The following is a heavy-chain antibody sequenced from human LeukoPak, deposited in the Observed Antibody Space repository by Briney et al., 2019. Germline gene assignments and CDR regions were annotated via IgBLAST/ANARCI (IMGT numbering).Heavy chain of an antibody. CDR1: GGSFSGYY. CDR3: AGGPSRGIAAAGGYYFDY. J-gene: IGHJ4*02. Sequence: PSETLSLTCAVYGGSFSGYYWSWIRQPPGKGLEWIGEINHSGSTNYNPSLKSRVTISVDTSKNQFSLKLSSVTAADTAVYYCAGGPSRGIAAAGGYYFDYWGQGTLVTVSS. D-gene: IGHD6-13*01. CDR2: INHSGST. V-gene: IGHV4-34*01.